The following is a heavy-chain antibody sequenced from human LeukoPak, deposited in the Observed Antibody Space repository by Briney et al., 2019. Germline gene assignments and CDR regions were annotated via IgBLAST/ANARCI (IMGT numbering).Heavy chain of an antibody. V-gene: IGHV3-20*04. D-gene: IGHD2-21*01. J-gene: IGHJ4*02. CDR3: TKGSNSWPSLFDY. CDR1: GFTFDDYG. Sequence: PGGSLRLSCAASGFTFDDYGMSWVRQAPGKGLEWVSGINWNGGSTGYADSVKGRFAISRGNNKNSLYLQMTSLRTEDTALYYCTKGSNSWPSLFDYWGQGTLVTVSS. CDR2: INWNGGST.